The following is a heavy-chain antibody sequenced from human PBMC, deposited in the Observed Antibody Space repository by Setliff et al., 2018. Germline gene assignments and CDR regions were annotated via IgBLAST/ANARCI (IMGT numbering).Heavy chain of an antibody. D-gene: IGHD5-18*01. CDR3: ARMGTDYIMTRVNSYQYYFYMDV. J-gene: IGHJ6*03. CDR1: GGSISSSIYY. CDR2: IYYSGST. V-gene: IGHV4-39*01. Sequence: SETLSLTCSVSGGSISSSIYYWGWIRQPPGKGLEWIGSIYYSGSTYYSPSLKRRVTISVDTSKNQVFLRMTSVTAADTSFYYCARMGTDYIMTRVNSYQYYFYMDVWGKGTTVTVSS.